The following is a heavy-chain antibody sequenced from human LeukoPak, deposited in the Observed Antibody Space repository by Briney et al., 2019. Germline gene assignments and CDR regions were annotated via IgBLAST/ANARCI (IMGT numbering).Heavy chain of an antibody. J-gene: IGHJ4*02. V-gene: IGHV4-4*07. D-gene: IGHD6-13*01. Sequence: SETLSLTCTVSGGSMRNSYWSWIRQPAGKGLEWVGRIFTTGSTNYNPSLKSRVTIAVDTSKNQFSLKLSSVTAADTAVYYCARGGIAAAALVHLDYWGQGTLVTVSS. CDR1: GGSMRNSY. CDR3: ARGGIAAAALVHLDY. CDR2: IFTTGST.